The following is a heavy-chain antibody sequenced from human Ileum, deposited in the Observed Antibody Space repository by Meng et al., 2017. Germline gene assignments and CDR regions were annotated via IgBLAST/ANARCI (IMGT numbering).Heavy chain of an antibody. D-gene: IGHD1-26*01. CDR2: AST. Sequence: QVHMQDSGQGMVSPSETLSLICTVSGGSVSRAGYQWGWIRQPPGKGLEWIGYASTNYNPSLKSRVTISLDTSRNQFSLSLSSVTAADTAVYYCARDHMGSLDYWGQGILVTVSS. V-gene: IGHV4-61*08. CDR1: GGSVSRAGYQ. CDR3: ARDHMGSLDY. J-gene: IGHJ4*02.